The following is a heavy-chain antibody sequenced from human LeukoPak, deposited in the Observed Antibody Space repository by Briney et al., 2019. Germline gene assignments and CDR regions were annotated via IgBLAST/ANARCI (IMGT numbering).Heavy chain of an antibody. CDR3: ARGRGGSGSYNPPYFDY. CDR1: GVSISSGGYS. D-gene: IGHD3-10*01. Sequence: SETLSLTCAVSGVSISSGGYSWSWIRQPPGTGLGWIGYIYHSVSTYYNPSLKSRVTISVDRSKNQFSLKLSSVTAADTAVYYCARGRGGSGSYNPPYFDYWGQGTLVTVSS. CDR2: IYHSVST. J-gene: IGHJ4*02. V-gene: IGHV4-30-2*01.